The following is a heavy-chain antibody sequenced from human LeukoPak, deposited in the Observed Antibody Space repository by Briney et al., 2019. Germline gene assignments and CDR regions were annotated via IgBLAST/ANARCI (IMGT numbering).Heavy chain of an antibody. CDR2: IEKDGSEI. V-gene: IGHV3-7*01. CDR3: ATYTQRFGAPGTDY. J-gene: IGHJ4*02. CDR1: GFTFNKYW. D-gene: IGHD3-10*01. Sequence: PGGSLRLSCAATGFTFNKYWMRWVRQAPGKAPEGVASIEKDGSEIHYVDSVKGRFTISRDNANNFLFLQMNSLRAEDTAVYYCATYTQRFGAPGTDYWGQGTLVTVS.